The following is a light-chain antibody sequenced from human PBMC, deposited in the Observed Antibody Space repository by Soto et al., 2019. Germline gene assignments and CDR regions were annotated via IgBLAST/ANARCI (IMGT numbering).Light chain of an antibody. J-gene: IGKJ2*01. CDR1: QSVNSD. CDR2: GAS. V-gene: IGKV3-15*01. CDR3: QQYNNWPPYT. Sequence: EIVLTQSPATLSVSPGNRATLSCRASQSVNSDLAWYQQKPGQAPRLLIYGASTRATGTPTRFSGSGSGTEFTLTISSLQSEDFAVYFCQQYNNWPPYTFGKGTKLEIK.